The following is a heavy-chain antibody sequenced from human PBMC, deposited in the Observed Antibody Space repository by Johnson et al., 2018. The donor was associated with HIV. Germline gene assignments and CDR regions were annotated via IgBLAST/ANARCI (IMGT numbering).Heavy chain of an antibody. CDR3: AVLTTGGLRVGNFDI. CDR2: ISYDGTNK. CDR1: GFTFSNYG. J-gene: IGHJ3*02. Sequence: QVQLVESGGSVVRPGGSLRLSCAASGFTFSNYGMHWVRQAPGKGLEWVAVISYDGTNKYYADSVKGRLTISRDRSKNTLYLQMNSLRIEGTAVYYRAVLTTGGLRVGNFDIWGQGTMVTVSS. D-gene: IGHD1-1*01. V-gene: IGHV3-30*19.